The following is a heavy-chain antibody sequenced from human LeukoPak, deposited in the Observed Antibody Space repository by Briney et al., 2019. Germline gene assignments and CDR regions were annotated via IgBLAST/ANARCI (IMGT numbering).Heavy chain of an antibody. J-gene: IGHJ4*02. CDR1: GYTFTSYA. D-gene: IGHD6-19*01. V-gene: IGHV7-4-1*02. Sequence: ASVKVSCKASGYTFTSYAMNWVRQAPGQGLEWMGWINTNTGNPTYAQGFTGRFVFSLDTSVSTAYLQISSLKAEDTAVYYCASSIAVAGTWADYFDYWGQGTLVTVSS. CDR2: INTNTGNP. CDR3: ASSIAVAGTWADYFDY.